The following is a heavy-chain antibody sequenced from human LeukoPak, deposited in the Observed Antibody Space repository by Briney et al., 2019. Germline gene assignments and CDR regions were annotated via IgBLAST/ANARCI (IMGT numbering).Heavy chain of an antibody. CDR1: GGSFSGYY. V-gene: IGHV4-34*01. CDR2: INYSGTT. CDR3: ARAGKHPFDY. Sequence: SETLSLTCAVYGGSFSGYYWSWIRQPPGKGLEWIGEINYSGTTNYNPSLKSRVTISVDTSKNQFSLKLSSVTAADTAVYYCARAGKHPFDYWGQGIQVTVSS. J-gene: IGHJ4*02.